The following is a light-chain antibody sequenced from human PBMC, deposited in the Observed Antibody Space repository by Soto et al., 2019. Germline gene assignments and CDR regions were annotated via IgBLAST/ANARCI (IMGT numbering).Light chain of an antibody. CDR1: SSDVGGYNY. CDR3: CSYAGSYTFVV. J-gene: IGLJ1*01. Sequence: QSVLTQPRSVSGSLGQSVTISCTGTSSDVGGYNYVSWYQQHPGKAPKLMIYDVSKRPSGVPDRFSGSKSSNTASLTISGLQAEDEADYYCCSYAGSYTFVVFGTGTKVTVL. V-gene: IGLV2-11*01. CDR2: DVS.